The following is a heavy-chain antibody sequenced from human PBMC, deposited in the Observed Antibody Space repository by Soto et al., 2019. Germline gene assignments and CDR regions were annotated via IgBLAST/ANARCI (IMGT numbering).Heavy chain of an antibody. Sequence: GASVKVSCKASGYTFTSYDINWVRQATGQGLEWMGWMNPNSGNTGYAQKFQGRVTMTRNTSISTAYMELSSLRSEDTAVYYCARGHHIGGVVAAKWVFAFVIWGQGTMVTVSS. D-gene: IGHD2-15*01. CDR1: GYTFTSYD. CDR2: MNPNSGNT. V-gene: IGHV1-8*01. J-gene: IGHJ3*02. CDR3: ARGHHIGGVVAAKWVFAFVI.